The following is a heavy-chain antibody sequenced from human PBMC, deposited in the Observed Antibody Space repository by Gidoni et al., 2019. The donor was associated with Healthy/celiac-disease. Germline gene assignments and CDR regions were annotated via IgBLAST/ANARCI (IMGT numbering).Heavy chain of an antibody. CDR1: GFTVAAYA. D-gene: IGHD6-13*01. CDR3: AKDIGQLVRNHGYFDL. CDR2: ISWNSSSI. J-gene: IGHJ2*01. V-gene: IGHV3-9*01. Sequence: EVQLVESGGGLVQPGRPLRLACAASGFTVAAYAMHWVRQAPGKGLGWVSGISWNSSSIGYADSVKGRFTISRDNAKNSLYLQMNSLIAEDTALYYCAKDIGQLVRNHGYFDLWGRGTLVTVSS.